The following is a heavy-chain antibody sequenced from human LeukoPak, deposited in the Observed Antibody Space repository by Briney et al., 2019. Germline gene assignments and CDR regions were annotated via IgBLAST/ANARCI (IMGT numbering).Heavy chain of an antibody. J-gene: IGHJ4*02. CDR3: GKGRVSD. Sequence: PGGSLRLSCAASGFTFKTQDMRWVRQAPGKGLEWVSSITIAGGTFYADSVRGRFTISRDNSKNTLDLQMNSLRVEDAAVYYCGKGRVSDWGQGTLVTVSS. CDR2: ITIAGGT. CDR1: GFTFKTQD. D-gene: IGHD6-19*01. V-gene: IGHV3-23*01.